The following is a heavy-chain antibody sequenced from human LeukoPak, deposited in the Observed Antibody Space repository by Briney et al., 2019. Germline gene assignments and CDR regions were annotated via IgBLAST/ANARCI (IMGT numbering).Heavy chain of an antibody. Sequence: GGSLRLSCAASGFTFSSYGMHWVRQAPGKGLEWVAVIWYDGNNKYYADSVKGRFTISRDNSKNTLYLQMNSLRAGDTAVYYCARDCTGGTCYDAFDIWGQGTMVTVSS. V-gene: IGHV3-33*01. J-gene: IGHJ3*02. CDR2: IWYDGNNK. CDR3: ARDCTGGTCYDAFDI. CDR1: GFTFSSYG. D-gene: IGHD2-15*01.